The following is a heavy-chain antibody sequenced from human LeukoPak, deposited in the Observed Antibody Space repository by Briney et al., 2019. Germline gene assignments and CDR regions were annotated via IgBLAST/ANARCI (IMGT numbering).Heavy chain of an antibody. J-gene: IGHJ4*02. V-gene: IGHV3-74*01. CDR1: GFAFSSYW. CDR3: ARSNQADDY. D-gene: IGHD4-11*01. Sequence: GGSLRLSCAASGFAFSSYWMHWVRQVPGKGLVWVSRINPGGSSTAYADSVRGRFTISRDNAKNTLYLQMNSLRAEDTAVYYCARSNQADDYWGQGTLVTVSS. CDR2: INPGGSST.